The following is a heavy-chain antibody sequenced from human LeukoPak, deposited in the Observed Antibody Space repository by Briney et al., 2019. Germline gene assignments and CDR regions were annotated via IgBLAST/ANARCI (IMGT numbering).Heavy chain of an antibody. Sequence: ASVKVSCKVSGYTLTELSMHWVRQAPGKGLEWMGGFDPEDGETIYAQKSQGRVTMTRDTSTSTVYMELSSLRSEDTAVYYCARDPYSSGWYDYWGQGTLVTVSS. CDR3: ARDPYSSGWYDY. V-gene: IGHV1-24*01. CDR1: GYTLTELS. D-gene: IGHD6-19*01. J-gene: IGHJ4*02. CDR2: FDPEDGET.